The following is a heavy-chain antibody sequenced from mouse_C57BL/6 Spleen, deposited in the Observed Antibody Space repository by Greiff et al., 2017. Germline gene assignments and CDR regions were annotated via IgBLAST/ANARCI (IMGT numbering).Heavy chain of an antibody. D-gene: IGHD2-4*01. CDR2: ISSGGSYT. J-gene: IGHJ4*01. V-gene: IGHV5-6*01. CDR3: ARHEDYDGDYYAMDY. CDR1: GFTFSSYG. Sequence: EVKLVESGGDLVKPGGSLKLSCAASGFTFSSYGMSWVRQTPDKRLEWVATISSGGSYTYYPDSVKGRFTISRDNAKNTLYLQMSSLKSEDTAMYYCARHEDYDGDYYAMDYWGQGTSVTVSS.